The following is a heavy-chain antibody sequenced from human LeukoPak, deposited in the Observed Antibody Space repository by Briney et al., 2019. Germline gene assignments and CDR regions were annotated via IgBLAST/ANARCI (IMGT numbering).Heavy chain of an antibody. V-gene: IGHV1-3*01. D-gene: IGHD4-17*01. CDR3: AKARWTATATTYYLDY. CDR1: GYTFSGYA. J-gene: IGHJ4*02. Sequence: ASVKVSCKASGYTFSGYAVQWVRQAPGQRLEWLGWINAGNGHTKYSQKFQGRVIITRDTSASTAYMELSSLRSEDTAVYYCAKARWTATATTYYLDYWGQGTLVTVSS. CDR2: INAGNGHT.